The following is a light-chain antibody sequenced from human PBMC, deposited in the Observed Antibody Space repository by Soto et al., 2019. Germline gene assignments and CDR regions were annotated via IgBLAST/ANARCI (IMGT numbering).Light chain of an antibody. CDR3: QQSYTTPIT. Sequence: DIQMTQYPSSLSASVGDRVIITCRASQTISSHLNWYQQKPGKAPNLLVYAASSLQSGVPSRFTGSGSGTDFTLTISSLQPEDFATYFCQQSYTTPITFGQVTRLEIK. J-gene: IGKJ5*01. V-gene: IGKV1-39*01. CDR1: QTISSH. CDR2: AAS.